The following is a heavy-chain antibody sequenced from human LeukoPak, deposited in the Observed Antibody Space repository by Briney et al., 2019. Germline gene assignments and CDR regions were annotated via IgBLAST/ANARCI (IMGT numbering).Heavy chain of an antibody. CDR1: GYTFTGYY. CDR2: INPNSGGT. V-gene: IGHV1-2*02. J-gene: IGHJ4*02. CDR3: ARAKYYYDSSGYYGYYFDY. Sequence: ASVKVSCKASGYTFTGYYMHWVRQAPAQGLEWMGWINPNSGGTNYAQKFQGRVTMTRATSISTAYMELSRLSCDDTAVYYCARAKYYYDSSGYYGYYFDYWGQGTLVTVSS. D-gene: IGHD3-22*01.